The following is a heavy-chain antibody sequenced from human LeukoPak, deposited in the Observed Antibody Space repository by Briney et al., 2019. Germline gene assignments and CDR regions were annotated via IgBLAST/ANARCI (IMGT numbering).Heavy chain of an antibody. D-gene: IGHD4-23*01. V-gene: IGHV1-69*05. Sequence: GASVKVSCKTSGGTFSSHAISWVRQAPGQGLEWMGGIIPMFGTPNYAQKFQGRVTMTRDTSTSTVYMELSSLRSEDTAVYYCATAKFGGNSYFDYWGQGTLVTVSS. CDR3: ATAKFGGNSYFDY. CDR1: GGTFSSHA. J-gene: IGHJ4*02. CDR2: IIPMFGTP.